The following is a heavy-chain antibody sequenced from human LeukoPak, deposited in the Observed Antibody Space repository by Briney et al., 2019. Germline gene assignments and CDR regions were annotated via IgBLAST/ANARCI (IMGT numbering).Heavy chain of an antibody. D-gene: IGHD2/OR15-2a*01. CDR3: AREAFLTSNWFDP. CDR1: GFTFSDHA. J-gene: IGHJ5*02. Sequence: HPGGSLRLSCAASGFTFSDHAMTWVRQTLAKGLESVSSTSAGGDITHYAESVKGRFTISRDNSKSTLYLQMNSLRAEDTAVYYCAREAFLTSNWFDPWGQGTLVTVSS. CDR2: TSAGGDIT. V-gene: IGHV3-23*01.